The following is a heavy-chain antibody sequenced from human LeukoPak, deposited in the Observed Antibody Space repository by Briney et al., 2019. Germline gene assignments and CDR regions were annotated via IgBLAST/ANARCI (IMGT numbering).Heavy chain of an antibody. V-gene: IGHV4-39*01. CDR2: IYYSGST. D-gene: IGHD6-19*01. CDR3: ARRGGSGWYFDY. Sequence: KPSETLSLTCTVSGGSISTSSYYWGWIRQPPGKGLEWIGSIYYSGSTYYDPSLKSRVTISVDTSKNQFSLKLSSATAAETAVYYCARRGGSGWYFDYWGQGTLVTVSS. CDR1: GGSISTSSYY. J-gene: IGHJ4*02.